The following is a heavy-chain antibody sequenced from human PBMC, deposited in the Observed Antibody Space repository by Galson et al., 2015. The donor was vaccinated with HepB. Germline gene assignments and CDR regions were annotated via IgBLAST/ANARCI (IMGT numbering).Heavy chain of an antibody. J-gene: IGHJ5*02. D-gene: IGHD2-15*01. V-gene: IGHV1-3*01. Sequence: SVKVSCKASGYTFSFYTIHWVRQAPGQRLEWMGWINAGNGNTRYSEKFQTRVTISRDTSASTVYMELSSLTSEDTALYYCARPAKGITPWDWFDPWAREPWSPSPQ. CDR2: INAGNGNT. CDR1: GYTFSFYT. CDR3: ARPAKGITPWDWFDP.